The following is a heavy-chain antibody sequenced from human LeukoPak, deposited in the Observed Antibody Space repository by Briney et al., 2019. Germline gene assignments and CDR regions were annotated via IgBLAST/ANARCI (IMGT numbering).Heavy chain of an antibody. V-gene: IGHV4-39*01. D-gene: IGHD6-13*01. Sequence: PSETLSLTCTVSGGSISSSSYYWGWSRQPPGKGLEWIGSIYYSGSTYYNPSLKSRVTISVDTSKNQFSLKLSSVTAADTAVYYCARYDSTLAAAVDSWGQGTLVTVSS. CDR3: ARYDSTLAAAVDS. CDR2: IYYSGST. J-gene: IGHJ5*01. CDR1: GGSISSSSYY.